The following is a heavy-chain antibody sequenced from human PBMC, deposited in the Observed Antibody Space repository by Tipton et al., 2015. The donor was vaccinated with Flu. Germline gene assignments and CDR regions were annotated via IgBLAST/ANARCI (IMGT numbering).Heavy chain of an antibody. J-gene: IGHJ6*02. V-gene: IGHV3-53*01. CDR2: IYGGGTT. CDR3: ARGPQVPVWPYYYGMDV. D-gene: IGHD2-2*01. Sequence: GSLRLSCAASGFTVTSSYMSWVRQAPGKGLEWVSVIYGGGTTDYADSVKGRFTISRDKSKNALYLQMSSLRAEDTAVYYCARGPQVPVWPYYYGMDVWGQGP. CDR1: GFTVTSSY.